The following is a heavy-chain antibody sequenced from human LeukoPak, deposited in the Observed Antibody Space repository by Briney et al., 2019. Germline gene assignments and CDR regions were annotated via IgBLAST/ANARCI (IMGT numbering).Heavy chain of an antibody. J-gene: IGHJ4*02. Sequence: GGSLRLSCAASGFTFSSYSMNWVRQAPGKGLEWVSYISSSSSTIYYADSVKGRFTVSRDNAKNSLYLQMNSLRAEDTAVYYCAGASAAGHSDYWGQGTLVTVSS. CDR3: AGASAAGHSDY. D-gene: IGHD6-13*01. V-gene: IGHV3-48*04. CDR2: ISSSSSTI. CDR1: GFTFSSYS.